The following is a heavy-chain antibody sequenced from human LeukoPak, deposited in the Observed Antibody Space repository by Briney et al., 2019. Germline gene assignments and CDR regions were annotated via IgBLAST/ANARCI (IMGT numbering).Heavy chain of an antibody. V-gene: IGHV4-59*08. Sequence: MTSETLSLTCTVSGGSMSSYYWSWIRQPPGKGLEWIGYIYYSGSTKYNPSLKSRVTLSVDTSKNQFSLKLSSVTAADTAVYYCARGARAGYNLEPFDYWGQGTLVTVSS. CDR3: ARGARAGYNLEPFDY. CDR2: IYYSGST. D-gene: IGHD5-24*01. J-gene: IGHJ4*02. CDR1: GGSMSSYY.